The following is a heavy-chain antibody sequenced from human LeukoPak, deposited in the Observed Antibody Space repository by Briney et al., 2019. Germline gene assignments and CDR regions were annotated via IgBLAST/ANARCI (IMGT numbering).Heavy chain of an antibody. V-gene: IGHV1-24*01. CDR3: ARSSGSYSFDH. CDR2: IHPEEGET. CDR1: GYTLTELS. Sequence: ASVKVSCKVSGYTLTELSMHWVRQTPGKGLEWMGGIHPEEGETIPAQKFRGRVTMTEDTTTDTVYMELSSLRSDDTAVYYCARSSGSYSFDHWGQGTLVTVSS. J-gene: IGHJ4*02. D-gene: IGHD1-26*01.